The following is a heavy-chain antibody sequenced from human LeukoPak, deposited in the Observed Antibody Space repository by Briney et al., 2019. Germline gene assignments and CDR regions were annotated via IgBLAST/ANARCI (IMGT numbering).Heavy chain of an antibody. Sequence: QSGRSLRLSCAASGFTFSNYAMHWVRQAPGKGLEWVSTMSGSGGSTYYADSVKGRFTISRDNSKNTLYLQMNSLRAEDTAVYYCAKDHALSPRIEAPRGIDYWGQGTLVTVSS. J-gene: IGHJ4*02. V-gene: IGHV3-23*01. CDR2: MSGSGGST. D-gene: IGHD6-6*01. CDR1: GFTFSNYA. CDR3: AKDHALSPRIEAPRGIDY.